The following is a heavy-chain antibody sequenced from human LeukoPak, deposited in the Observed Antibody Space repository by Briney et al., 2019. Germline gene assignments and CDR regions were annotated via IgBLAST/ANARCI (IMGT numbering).Heavy chain of an antibody. V-gene: IGHV3-21*04. CDR2: ISTSSSYI. D-gene: IGHD3-10*01. CDR1: GFTFSSYS. CDR3: AKGFMVRGLIRYFDY. J-gene: IGHJ4*02. Sequence: GGSLRLSCAAYGFTFSSYSMNWVRQAPGKGLEWVSFISTSSSYIYYADSVKGRFTISRDNSKNTLYLQMKSLRAEDTAVYYCAKGFMVRGLIRYFDYWGQGTLVTVSS.